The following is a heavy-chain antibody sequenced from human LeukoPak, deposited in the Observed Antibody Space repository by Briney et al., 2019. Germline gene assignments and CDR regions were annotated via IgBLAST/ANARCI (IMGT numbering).Heavy chain of an antibody. CDR2: INPSVGSA. CDR1: GYIFTTFY. V-gene: IGHV1-46*01. CDR3: ARGLEGSSGWYGEDY. Sequence: ASVKVSCKASGYIFTTFYMHWGRQAPGQGLEWMGIINPSVGSASYAQKFQGRVTMTRDTSTSTVYMELGSLRSEDTAVYYCARGLEGSSGWYGEDYWGQGTLVTVSS. J-gene: IGHJ4*02. D-gene: IGHD6-19*01.